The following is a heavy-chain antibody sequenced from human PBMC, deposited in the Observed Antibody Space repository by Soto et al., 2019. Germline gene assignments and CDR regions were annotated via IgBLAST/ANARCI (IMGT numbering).Heavy chain of an antibody. CDR2: IYYSGST. CDR1: GGSISSHY. CDR3: ARPALEVVAAPFDY. J-gene: IGHJ4*02. Sequence: SETLSLTCTVSGGSISSHYWSWVRQPPGKGLEWIGYIYYSGSTNYNPSLKSRVTISVDTSKNQFSLKLSSVTAADTAVYYCARPALEVVAAPFDYWGQGTLVTVSS. V-gene: IGHV4-59*11. D-gene: IGHD2-15*01.